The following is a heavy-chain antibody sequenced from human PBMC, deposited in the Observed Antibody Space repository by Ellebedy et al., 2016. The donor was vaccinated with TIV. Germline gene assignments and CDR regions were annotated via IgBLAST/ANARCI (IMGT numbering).Heavy chain of an antibody. CDR3: AKADSSGYYYARRPLSY. D-gene: IGHD6-19*01. Sequence: GESLKISCAASGFTFSNFAMNWVRQAPGKGLEWISVISGGGGNTYYADSVKGRFTISRDNSKNTLFLQWSSLRADDTAVYFCAKADSSGYYYARRPLSYWGQGTLVTVSS. J-gene: IGHJ4*02. CDR2: ISGGGGNT. V-gene: IGHV3-23*01. CDR1: GFTFSNFA.